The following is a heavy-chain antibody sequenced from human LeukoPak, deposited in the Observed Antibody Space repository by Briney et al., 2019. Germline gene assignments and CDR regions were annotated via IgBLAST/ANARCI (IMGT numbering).Heavy chain of an antibody. Sequence: SETLSLTCTVSGGSISSYYWSWIRRPAGKGLEWVGRMFTSENANYNPSLKSRVTMSLDASRNQFSLKLSSVTAADTAVYYCARRVDSSGYYYSPYFDYWGQGTLVTVSS. V-gene: IGHV4-4*07. CDR3: ARRVDSSGYYYSPYFDY. CDR1: GGSISSYY. D-gene: IGHD3-22*01. J-gene: IGHJ4*02. CDR2: MFTSENA.